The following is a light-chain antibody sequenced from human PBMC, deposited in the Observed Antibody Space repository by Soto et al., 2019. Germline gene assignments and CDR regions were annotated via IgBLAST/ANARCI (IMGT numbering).Light chain of an antibody. Sequence: QSVLAQPPSASGTPGQRVTISCSGSNSNIGSNTVNWYQQLPGTAPKLLIYYDNLRPSGVPDRISGSKSGTSASLAISGLQSEDEADYYCQSYDSSLSASYVFGGGTKVSVL. J-gene: IGLJ1*01. CDR3: QSYDSSLSASYV. CDR1: NSNIGSNT. CDR2: YDN. V-gene: IGLV1-44*01.